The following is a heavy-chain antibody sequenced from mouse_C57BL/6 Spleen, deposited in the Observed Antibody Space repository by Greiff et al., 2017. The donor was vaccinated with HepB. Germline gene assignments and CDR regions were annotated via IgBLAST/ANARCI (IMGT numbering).Heavy chain of an antibody. V-gene: IGHV3-6*01. Sequence: DVKLQESGPGLVKPSQSLSLTCSVTGYSITSGYYWNWIRQFPGNKLEWMGYISYDGSNNYNPSLKNRISITRDTSKNQFFLKLNSVTTEDTATYYCARYYDYDRAFDYWGQGTTLTVSS. J-gene: IGHJ2*01. CDR2: ISYDGSN. CDR3: ARYYDYDRAFDY. D-gene: IGHD2-4*01. CDR1: GYSITSGYY.